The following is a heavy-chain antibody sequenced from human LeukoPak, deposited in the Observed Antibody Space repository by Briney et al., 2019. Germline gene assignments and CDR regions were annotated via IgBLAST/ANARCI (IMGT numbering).Heavy chain of an antibody. J-gene: IGHJ4*02. CDR2: RQPGNVS. Sequence: PGGSLRLSCAVSGFTASTHHMAWVRQAPGKGLELVSVRQPGNVSYYADSVTGRFTTSTDSSKNTLFLQMRDLRAEDTALYYCARERDYDTYFDYWGQGTLVIVSS. CDR1: GFTASTHH. CDR3: ARERDYDTYFDY. D-gene: IGHD3-22*01. V-gene: IGHV3-53*01.